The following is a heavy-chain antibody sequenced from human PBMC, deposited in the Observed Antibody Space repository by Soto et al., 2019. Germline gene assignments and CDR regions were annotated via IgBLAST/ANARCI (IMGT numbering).Heavy chain of an antibody. Sequence: ASVKVSCKASGYTFTGYYMHWVRQAPGQGLEWMGWINPNSGGTNYAQKFQGWVTMTRDTSISTAYMELSRLRSDDTAVYYCARDSPLSLMVRGVQAITYGMDVWGQGTTVTVSS. CDR2: INPNSGGT. V-gene: IGHV1-2*04. D-gene: IGHD3-10*01. CDR1: GYTFTGYY. J-gene: IGHJ6*02. CDR3: ARDSPLSLMVRGVQAITYGMDV.